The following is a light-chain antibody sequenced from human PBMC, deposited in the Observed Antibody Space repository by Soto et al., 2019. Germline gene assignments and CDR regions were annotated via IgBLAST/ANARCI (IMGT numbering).Light chain of an antibody. J-gene: IGKJ1*01. CDR1: QGISTF. Sequence: AALSLSIHYLLPISFLASQGISTFLSWYQQKPGKAPNLLIYTASSLQSGVPSRFSGSGSGTDFTLTISRLEPEDFAVYYCHQDSSSTNRFGEGTK. CDR2: TAS. V-gene: IGKV1-39*01. CDR3: HQDSSSTNR.